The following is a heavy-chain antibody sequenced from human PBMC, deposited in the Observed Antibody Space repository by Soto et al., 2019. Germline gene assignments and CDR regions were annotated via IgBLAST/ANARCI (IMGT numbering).Heavy chain of an antibody. V-gene: IGHV3-30*14. CDR1: GFTFNNFA. CDR3: ANEVDVAFSSLQYGMDV. D-gene: IGHD5-12*01. CDR2: ISYDGTYK. J-gene: IGHJ6*02. Sequence: PLGSLRLSCAASGFTFNNFAMHWVRQAPGKGLEWVAFISYDGTYKYYADSVRGRFTVYRDNSKSTLFLQMNSLKFEDTAVYVCANEVDVAFSSLQYGMDVWGQGTTVTVSS.